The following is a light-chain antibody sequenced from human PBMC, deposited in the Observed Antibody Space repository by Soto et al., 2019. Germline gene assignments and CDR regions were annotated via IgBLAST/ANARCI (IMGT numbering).Light chain of an antibody. Sequence: DIQMTQSPSSLSASVGDTVTITCRASQSISVHLNWYQQKPGKVPKLLIYAASKLQSGVPSSFSGSGSETDFALTISSLQPEDFANYYCQQSYITPYTFGQGTKLQIK. CDR3: QQSYITPYT. J-gene: IGKJ2*01. V-gene: IGKV1-39*01. CDR2: AAS. CDR1: QSISVH.